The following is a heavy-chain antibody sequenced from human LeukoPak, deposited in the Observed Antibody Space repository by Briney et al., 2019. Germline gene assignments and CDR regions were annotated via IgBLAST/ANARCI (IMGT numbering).Heavy chain of an antibody. J-gene: IGHJ4*02. D-gene: IGHD2-15*01. CDR3: ARPPRGYCSGGSCFDY. V-gene: IGHV1-2*02. Sequence: ASVKVSCKASGYTFTGYDINWVRQATGQGLEWMGWIHPDSGGSNCAQKFQGRVTLTRDTSINTAYMELSSLRSDDTAMYHCARPPRGYCSGGSCFDYWGQGTPVTVSS. CDR2: IHPDSGGS. CDR1: GYTFTGYD.